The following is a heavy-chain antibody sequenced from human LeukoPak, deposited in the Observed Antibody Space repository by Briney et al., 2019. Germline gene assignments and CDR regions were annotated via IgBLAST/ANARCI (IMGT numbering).Heavy chain of an antibody. J-gene: IGHJ6*02. D-gene: IGHD3-3*01. Sequence: PGGSLRLSCAASGFTFSSYAMSWVRQAPGKGLEWVSAISGSGGSTYYADSVKGRFTISRDNSKNTLYLQMNSLRAEDTAVYYCARDRPTEWSDYYYGMDVWGQGTTVTVSS. CDR3: ARDRPTEWSDYYYGMDV. CDR1: GFTFSSYA. CDR2: ISGSGGST. V-gene: IGHV3-23*01.